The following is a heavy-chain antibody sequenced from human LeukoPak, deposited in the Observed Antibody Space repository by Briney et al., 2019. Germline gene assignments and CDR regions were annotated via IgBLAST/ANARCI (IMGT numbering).Heavy chain of an antibody. J-gene: IGHJ4*02. D-gene: IGHD3-22*01. Sequence: GGSQRLSCAASGFTVSSNYMSWVRQAPGKGLEWVSVIYSGGSTYYADSVKGRFTISRDNSKNTLYLQMNSLRAEDTAVYYCARDPDYDSSGYQPGVFDYWGQGTLVTVSS. CDR3: ARDPDYDSSGYQPGVFDY. V-gene: IGHV3-66*02. CDR1: GFTVSSNY. CDR2: IYSGGST.